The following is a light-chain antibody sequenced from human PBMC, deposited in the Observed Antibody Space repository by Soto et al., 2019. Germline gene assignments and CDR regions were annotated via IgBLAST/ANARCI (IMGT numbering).Light chain of an antibody. V-gene: IGKV1-39*01. CDR3: QQSYLTPIT. Sequence: IQLTQSPSSLSASVGDRVTITCRASQRILDYLNWYQQKPGKAPKLLIYAASNLQSGVTSRFSGSGSGSDFTLTISSLQPEDFASYYCQQSYLTPITFGQGTRLE. J-gene: IGKJ5*01. CDR1: QRILDY. CDR2: AAS.